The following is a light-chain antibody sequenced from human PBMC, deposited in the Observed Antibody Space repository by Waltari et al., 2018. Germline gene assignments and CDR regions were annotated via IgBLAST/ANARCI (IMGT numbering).Light chain of an antibody. CDR1: RSSVGGYNY. V-gene: IGLV2-8*01. Sequence: QSALTQPPSASGSPGQSVTISCTGTRSSVGGYNYFSWYQQHPGKAPKLMIYEVSKRPSGVPDRFSGSKSGNTASLTVSGLQAEDEADYYCSSYAGSNNLEVFGGGTKLTVL. CDR3: SSYAGSNNLEV. J-gene: IGLJ2*01. CDR2: EVS.